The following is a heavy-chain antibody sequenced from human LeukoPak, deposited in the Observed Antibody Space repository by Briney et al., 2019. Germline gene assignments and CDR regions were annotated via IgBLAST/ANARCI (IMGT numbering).Heavy chain of an antibody. Sequence: SETLSLTCAVYGGSFSGYYWSWIRQPPGKGLEWMGNLYDSGSTWYNPSLKSRVTISGDTSKNQSSVKLTSVTAADTAVYYCARHSRPGYGDYENAFDIWGQGTMVTVSS. CDR1: GGSFSGYY. CDR2: LYDSGST. CDR3: ARHSRPGYGDYENAFDI. V-gene: IGHV4-34*01. D-gene: IGHD5-12*01. J-gene: IGHJ3*02.